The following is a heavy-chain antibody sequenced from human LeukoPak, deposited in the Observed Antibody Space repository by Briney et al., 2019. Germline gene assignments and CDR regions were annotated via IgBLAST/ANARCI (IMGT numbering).Heavy chain of an antibody. CDR2: IWSDGSNK. D-gene: IGHD6-19*01. Sequence: GGSLRLSCAASGFTFSNYAMHWVRQAPGKGLEWVAGIWSDGSNKYYADSVKGRFTISRDNSKNTLSLQVNSLRAEDTVVYYCARTPYSSGWYYFDYWGQGTLVTVSS. V-gene: IGHV3-33*01. CDR1: GFTFSNYA. CDR3: ARTPYSSGWYYFDY. J-gene: IGHJ4*02.